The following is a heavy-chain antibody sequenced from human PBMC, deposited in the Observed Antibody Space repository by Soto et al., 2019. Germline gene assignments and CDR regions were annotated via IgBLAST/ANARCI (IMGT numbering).Heavy chain of an antibody. D-gene: IGHD2-15*01. CDR1: GFTFSSYD. CDR2: IGTAGDT. CDR3: ARKLLHDAFDI. V-gene: IGHV3-13*01. J-gene: IGHJ3*02. Sequence: GGSLRLSCAASGFTFSSYDMHWVRQATGKGLEWASAIGTAGDTYYPGSVKGRFTISRENAKNSLYLQMNSLRAGDTAVYYCARKLLHDAFDIWGQGTMVTVSS.